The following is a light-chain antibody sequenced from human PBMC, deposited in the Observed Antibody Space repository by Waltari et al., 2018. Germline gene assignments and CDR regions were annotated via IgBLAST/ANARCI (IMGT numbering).Light chain of an antibody. CDR3: QQYGTSLFT. CDR2: GAS. CDR1: QSVNNDY. J-gene: IGKJ3*01. Sequence: EIVLTPSPGTLSLSPGERATLSCRASQSVNNDYVAWYQQKPGQAPRLLIYGASSRATGIPDRFSGSGSGTDFTLTISRLEPEDFAVYYCQQYGTSLFTFGPGTKVDIK. V-gene: IGKV3-20*01.